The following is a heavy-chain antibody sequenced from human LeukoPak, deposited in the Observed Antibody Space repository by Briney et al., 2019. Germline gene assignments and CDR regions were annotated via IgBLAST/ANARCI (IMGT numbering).Heavy chain of an antibody. CDR3: ARAGSIAARRGAFDI. V-gene: IGHV4-4*08. D-gene: IGHD6-6*01. CDR2: IYTSGST. Sequence: SETLSLTCTVSGGSISSYYWSWIRQPPGKGLEWIGRIYTSGSTNYNPSLKSRVTISVDTSKNQFSLKLSSVTAADTAVYYCARAGSIAARRGAFDIWGQGTMVTVSS. CDR1: GGSISSYY. J-gene: IGHJ3*02.